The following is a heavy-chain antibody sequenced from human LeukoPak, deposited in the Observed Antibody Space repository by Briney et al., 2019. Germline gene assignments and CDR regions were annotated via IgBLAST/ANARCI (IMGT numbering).Heavy chain of an antibody. CDR3: AKDNSHVGDSEERATYGLDV. J-gene: IGHJ6*02. CDR2: ISGSGGTT. V-gene: IGHV3-23*01. CDR1: GFTFSNAW. D-gene: IGHD3-3*01. Sequence: GGSLRLSCAASGFTFSNAWMSWVRQAPGKGLEWVSDISGSGGTTYYADSVKGRFTFSRDSSKNTLFLQINSLRAEDTAVYYCAKDNSHVGDSEERATYGLDVWGQGTTVTVAS.